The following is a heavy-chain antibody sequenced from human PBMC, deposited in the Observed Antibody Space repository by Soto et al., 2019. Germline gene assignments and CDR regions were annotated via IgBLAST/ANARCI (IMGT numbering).Heavy chain of an antibody. J-gene: IGHJ5*02. D-gene: IGHD1-7*01. CDR1: GFSLSNARMG. CDR3: ARTPGYNWNYLDP. CDR2: IFSNDEK. V-gene: IGHV2-26*01. Sequence: QVTLKESGPVLVKPTETLTLTCTVSGFSLSNARMGVSWIRQPPGKALEWLAHIFSNDEKSYSTSLKSRLTISKDTSKSQVVLTMTNMDPVDTATYYCARTPGYNWNYLDPWGQGTLVTVSS.